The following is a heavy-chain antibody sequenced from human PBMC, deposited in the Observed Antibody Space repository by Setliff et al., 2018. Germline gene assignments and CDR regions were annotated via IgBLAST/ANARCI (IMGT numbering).Heavy chain of an antibody. J-gene: IGHJ4*02. CDR1: GFSYSNCW. V-gene: IGHV3-7*01. CDR3: LGAGTCSY. D-gene: IGHD3-10*02. Sequence: GGSLRLSCTASGFSYSNCWVSWVRQAPGKGLEWLASINPHANEKYYVDSVKGRFTIFRDNARNSLSLQMNSLRSDDTAVYYCLGAGTCSYWGQGTLVTVSS. CDR2: INPHANEK.